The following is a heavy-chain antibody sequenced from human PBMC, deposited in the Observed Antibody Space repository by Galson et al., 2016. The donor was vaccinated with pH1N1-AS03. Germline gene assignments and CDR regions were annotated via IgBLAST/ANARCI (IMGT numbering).Heavy chain of an antibody. J-gene: IGHJ3*02. Sequence: SVKVSCKASGGSFSDYGLNWVRQAPGQGLEWMGRIIQVSGMTDYANKFKDRVTIIADKSTTTAYMEVSSLRSEDTAVYFCARDLRGEDVGSNGRSYVTAAFEIWGQGTKVTFSS. D-gene: IGHD2-8*01. CDR2: IIQVSGMT. CDR1: GGSFSDYG. V-gene: IGHV1-69*04. CDR3: ARDLRGEDVGSNGRSYVTAAFEI.